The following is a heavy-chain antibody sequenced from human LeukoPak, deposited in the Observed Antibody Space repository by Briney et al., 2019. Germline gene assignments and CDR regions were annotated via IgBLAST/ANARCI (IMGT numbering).Heavy chain of an antibody. V-gene: IGHV3-30*02. Sequence: GGSLRLSCAASRFTFSSYGMHWVRQAPGKGLEWVAYIQYDGSNEQYADSVKGRFSISRDSSKNILYLQMNSLRAEDTAVYYCARDLARYWGQGTLVTVSS. CDR3: ARDLARY. CDR2: IQYDGSNE. J-gene: IGHJ4*02. CDR1: RFTFSSYG.